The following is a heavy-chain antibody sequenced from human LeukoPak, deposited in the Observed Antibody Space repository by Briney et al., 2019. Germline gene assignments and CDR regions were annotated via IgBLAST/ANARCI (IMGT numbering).Heavy chain of an antibody. D-gene: IGHD1-14*01. CDR1: GYSFTGYW. CDR3: AAMGSAYYRDFDY. Sequence: GESLEISCQGSGYSFTGYWIRWVRQMPGKGLEWMGKINPSDSYTNFSPSFQGHVTISADKSINTAYLQWSSLKASDTAMYYCAAMGSAYYRDFDYWGQGTLVTVSS. J-gene: IGHJ4*02. CDR2: INPSDSYT. V-gene: IGHV5-10-1*01.